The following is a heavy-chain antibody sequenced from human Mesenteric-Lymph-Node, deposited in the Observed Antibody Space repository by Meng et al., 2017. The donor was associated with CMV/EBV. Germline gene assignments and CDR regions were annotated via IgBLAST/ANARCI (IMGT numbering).Heavy chain of an antibody. CDR2: IHHSGTT. V-gene: IGHV4-4*02. Sequence: SETLSLTCVVSGGSISSSYWWSWVRQPPGKGLAWIGEIHHSGTTNYNPSLRSRVTISVDNSKNHFSLELNSVTAADTAVYYCARVPYSSSENRYYYYYGMDVWGQGTAVTVSS. J-gene: IGHJ6*02. D-gene: IGHD4-11*01. CDR3: ARVPYSSSENRYYYYYGMDV. CDR1: GGSISSSYW.